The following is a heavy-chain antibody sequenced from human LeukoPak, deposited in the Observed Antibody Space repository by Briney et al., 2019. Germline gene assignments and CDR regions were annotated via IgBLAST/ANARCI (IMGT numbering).Heavy chain of an antibody. D-gene: IGHD3-10*01. CDR3: AMLSSGTTIDY. CDR1: GGSIISYY. Sequence: PSETLSVTCTVSGGSIISYYWSWIRQPAGKGLEWIGRIYTSGTTSYNPSLKSRVTMSVDTSKNQFSLRLSSVTAADTAVYYCAMLSSGTTIDYWGQGTLVTVSS. CDR2: IYTSGTT. J-gene: IGHJ4*02. V-gene: IGHV4-4*07.